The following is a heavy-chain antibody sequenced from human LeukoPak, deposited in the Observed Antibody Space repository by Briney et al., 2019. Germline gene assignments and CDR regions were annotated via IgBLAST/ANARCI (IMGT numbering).Heavy chain of an antibody. CDR3: AKEKYSSSSRGGAPFDY. CDR2: ISYDGSNK. D-gene: IGHD6-6*01. J-gene: IGHJ4*02. CDR1: GFTFSSYA. V-gene: IGHV3-30*04. Sequence: GRSLRLSCAASGFTFSSYAMHWVRQAPGKGLEWVAVISYDGSNKYYADSVKGRFTISRDNSKNTLYLQMNSLRAEDTAVYYCAKEKYSSSSRGGAPFDYWGQGTLVTVSS.